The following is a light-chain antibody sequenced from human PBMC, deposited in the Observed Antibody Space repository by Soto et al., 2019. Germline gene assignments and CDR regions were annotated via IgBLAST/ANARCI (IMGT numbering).Light chain of an antibody. Sequence: EIVMTQSPATLSVSPGERATLSCRASESVTSFLAWYQQKPGQAPRLLIYDASNRATGISARFSGSGSGTDFTLTISSLEPEDFAVYYCQQRSDWPRTFGQGTRLEIK. CDR2: DAS. J-gene: IGKJ5*01. V-gene: IGKV3-11*01. CDR1: ESVTSF. CDR3: QQRSDWPRT.